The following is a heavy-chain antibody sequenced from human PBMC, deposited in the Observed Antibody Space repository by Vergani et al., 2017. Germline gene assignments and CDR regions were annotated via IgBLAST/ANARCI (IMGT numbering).Heavy chain of an antibody. J-gene: IGHJ4*02. CDR2: ISGSGGST. CDR3: AKGVGTRPYGDFGFDY. V-gene: IGHV3-23*01. CDR1: GFTFSSYA. Sequence: EVQLLESGGGLVQPGGSLRLSCAASGFTFSSYAMSWVRQAPGKGLEWVSAISGSGGSTYYADSVKGRFTISRDNSKNTLYLQMNSLRAEDTAVYYCAKGVGTRPYGDFGFDYWGQGTLVTVSS. D-gene: IGHD3-16*01.